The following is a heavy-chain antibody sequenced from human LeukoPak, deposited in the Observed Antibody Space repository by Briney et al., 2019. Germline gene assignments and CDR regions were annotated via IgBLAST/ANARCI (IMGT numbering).Heavy chain of an antibody. CDR3: AREAHLLAATYFQH. CDR2: IWYDGSNK. V-gene: IGHV3-33*08. Sequence: GGSLRLSCAASGFTVSSNYMSWVRQAPGKGLEWVAVIWYDGSNKYYADSVKGRFTISRDNSKNTLYLQMNSLRAEDTAVYYCAREAHLLAATYFQHWGQGTLVTVSS. J-gene: IGHJ1*01. CDR1: GFTVSSNY. D-gene: IGHD2-15*01.